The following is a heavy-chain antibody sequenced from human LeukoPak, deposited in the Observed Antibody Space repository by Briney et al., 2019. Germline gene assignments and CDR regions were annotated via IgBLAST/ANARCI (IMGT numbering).Heavy chain of an antibody. D-gene: IGHD3-22*01. CDR2: IRYDGSNK. Sequence: GGSLRLSCAASGFSFSITWMHWVRQAPGKGLEWVAFIRYDGSNKYYADSVKGRFAISRDNSKNTLYLQMNSLRAEDTAVYYCAKAEDYYDSSGYSGFDYWGQGTLVTVSS. CDR3: AKAEDYYDSSGYSGFDY. J-gene: IGHJ4*02. CDR1: GFSFSITW. V-gene: IGHV3-30*02.